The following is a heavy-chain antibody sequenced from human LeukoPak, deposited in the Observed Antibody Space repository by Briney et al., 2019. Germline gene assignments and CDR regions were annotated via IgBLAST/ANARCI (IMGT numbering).Heavy chain of an antibody. V-gene: IGHV1-69*13. CDR2: IIPIFGTA. J-gene: IGHJ4*02. CDR1: GGTFSSYA. Sequence: GASVKVSCKASGGTFSSYAISWVRQAPGQGLEWMGGIIPIFGTANYAQKFQGRVTITADESTSTAYMELSSLRSEDTAVYYCARAYCTNGVCYEGYFDYWGQGTLATVSS. CDR3: ARAYCTNGVCYEGYFDY. D-gene: IGHD2-8*01.